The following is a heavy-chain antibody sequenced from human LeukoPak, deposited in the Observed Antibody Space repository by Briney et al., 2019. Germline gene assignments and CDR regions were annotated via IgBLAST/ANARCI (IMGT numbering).Heavy chain of an antibody. J-gene: IGHJ5*02. D-gene: IGHD6-19*01. CDR2: INPNSGGT. Sequence: ASVKVSCTASGYTFTGYYMHWVRQAPGQGLEWMGWINPNSGGTNYAQKFQGRVTMTRDTSISTAYMELSRLRSDDTAVYYCARGYRSSSGSFDPWGQGTLVTVSS. V-gene: IGHV1-2*02. CDR3: ARGYRSSSGSFDP. CDR1: GYTFTGYY.